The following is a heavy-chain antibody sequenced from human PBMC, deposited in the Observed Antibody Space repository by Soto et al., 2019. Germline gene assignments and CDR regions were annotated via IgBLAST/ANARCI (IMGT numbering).Heavy chain of an antibody. CDR1: GYTFTDYD. CDR2: INPNSGGT. Sequence: ASVKVSCKSSGYTFTDYDMHWVRQATGQGLQWMGWINPNSGGTNYAHNYQGRVTMTRDTSISTAYMELSRLRSDDTAVYYCASAVDTSLDLNWFDPWGQGTLVTVSS. CDR3: ASAVDTSLDLNWFDP. V-gene: IGHV1-2*02. D-gene: IGHD5-18*01. J-gene: IGHJ5*02.